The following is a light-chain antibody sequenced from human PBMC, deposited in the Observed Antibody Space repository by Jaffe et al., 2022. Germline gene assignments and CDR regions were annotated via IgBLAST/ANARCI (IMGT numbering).Light chain of an antibody. CDR1: SDINVGSYR. CDR2: YKSDSDK. CDR3: MIWYNSAWL. J-gene: IGLJ2*01. Sequence: QAVLTQPASLSASPGASASLTCTLRSDINVGSYRIYWYQQKAGSPPQYLLRYKSDSDKQQGSGVPSRFSGSNDASANAGILLISGLQSEDEADYYCMIWYNSAWLCGGGTKLTVL. V-gene: IGLV5-45*01.